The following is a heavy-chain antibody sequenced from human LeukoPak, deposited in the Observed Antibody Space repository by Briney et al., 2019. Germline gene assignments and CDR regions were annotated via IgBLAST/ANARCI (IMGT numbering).Heavy chain of an antibody. V-gene: IGHV4-39*01. CDR1: GGSISSSSYY. D-gene: IGHD1-7*01. J-gene: IGHJ6*03. Sequence: PSETLSLTCTVSGGSISSSSYYWGWIRQPPGKGLEWIGSIYYSGSTYYNPSLKSRVTISVDTSKNQFSLKLSSVTAADTAVYYCASELKGNYYMDVWGKGTTVTVSS. CDR2: IYYSGST. CDR3: ASELKGNYYMDV.